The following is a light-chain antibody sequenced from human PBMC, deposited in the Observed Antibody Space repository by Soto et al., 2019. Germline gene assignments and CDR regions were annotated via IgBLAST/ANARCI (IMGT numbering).Light chain of an antibody. J-gene: IGKJ1*01. CDR2: LGS. CDR1: QSLLHSNGYNY. Sequence: DVVMTQSPLSLPVTPGEPASISCRSSQSLLHSNGYNYLDWYLQKPGQSPQLLIYLGSNRASGVHDRFSGSGSGAEFTLKISRVEAEDVGVYYCMQALQSPPWTFGQGTKVEIK. V-gene: IGKV2-28*01. CDR3: MQALQSPPWT.